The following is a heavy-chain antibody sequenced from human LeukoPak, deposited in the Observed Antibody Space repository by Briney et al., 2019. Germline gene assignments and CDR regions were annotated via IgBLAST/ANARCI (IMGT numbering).Heavy chain of an antibody. Sequence: GGSLRLSCAASGFTFSSCEMNWVRQAPGKGLEWVSYISSSGSTIYYADSVKGRFTISRDNAKNSLYLQMNSLRAEDTAVYYCARGGGYYYDSSGYYYDYWGQGTLVTVSS. CDR2: ISSSGSTI. D-gene: IGHD3-22*01. J-gene: IGHJ4*02. V-gene: IGHV3-48*03. CDR3: ARGGGYYYDSSGYYYDY. CDR1: GFTFSSCE.